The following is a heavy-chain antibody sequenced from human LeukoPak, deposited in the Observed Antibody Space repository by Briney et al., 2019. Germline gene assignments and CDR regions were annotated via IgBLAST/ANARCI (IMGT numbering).Heavy chain of an antibody. V-gene: IGHV3-66*01. Sequence: GGSLRLSCAASGFTVSSNYMSWVRQAPGKGLEWVSVIYSGGSTYYADSVKGRFTISRDNSKNTLYLQMNSLRAEDTAVCYCARALVGALFRWFDPWGQGTLVTVSS. CDR2: IYSGGST. J-gene: IGHJ5*02. CDR3: ARALVGALFRWFDP. CDR1: GFTVSSNY. D-gene: IGHD1-26*01.